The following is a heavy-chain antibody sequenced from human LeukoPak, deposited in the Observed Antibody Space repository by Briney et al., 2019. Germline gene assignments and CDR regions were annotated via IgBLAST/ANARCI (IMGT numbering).Heavy chain of an antibody. CDR3: AKDNYYDNSAYPDY. D-gene: IGHD3-22*01. CDR1: GFIFSSYG. CDR2: ISYDGSDK. V-gene: IGHV3-30*18. Sequence: GGSLRLSCAASGFIFSSYGMHWVRQAPGKGLEWVAAISYDGSDKYCADSVKGRFTISRDNSKNTLYLQMNSLRAEDTAVYYCAKDNYYDNSAYPDYWGQGTLVTVSS. J-gene: IGHJ4*02.